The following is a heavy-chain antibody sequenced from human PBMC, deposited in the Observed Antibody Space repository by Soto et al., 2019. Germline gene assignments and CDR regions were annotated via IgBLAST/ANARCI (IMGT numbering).Heavy chain of an antibody. CDR2: IWYDGSNK. D-gene: IGHD6-19*01. J-gene: IGHJ4*02. Sequence: GGSLRLSCAASGFTFSSYGMHWVRQAPGKGLEWVAVIWYDGSNKYYADSVKGRFTISRDNSKNTLYLQMNSLRAEGTAVYYCARDLSSGWPPIFDYWGQGTLVTVSS. CDR1: GFTFSSYG. V-gene: IGHV3-33*01. CDR3: ARDLSSGWPPIFDY.